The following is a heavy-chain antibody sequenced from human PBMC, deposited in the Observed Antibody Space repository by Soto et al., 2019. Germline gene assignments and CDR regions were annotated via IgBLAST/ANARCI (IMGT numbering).Heavy chain of an antibody. CDR3: AAVPAGGYCSGGSCFYYYGMDV. D-gene: IGHD2-15*01. Sequence: SVKVSCKASGGTFSSYAISWVRQAPGQGLEWMGGIIPIFGTANYAQKFQGRVTITADESTSTAYMELSSLRSEDTAVYYCAAVPAGGYCSGGSCFYYYGMDVWGQGTTVTVSS. CDR1: GGTFSSYA. CDR2: IIPIFGTA. V-gene: IGHV1-69*13. J-gene: IGHJ6*02.